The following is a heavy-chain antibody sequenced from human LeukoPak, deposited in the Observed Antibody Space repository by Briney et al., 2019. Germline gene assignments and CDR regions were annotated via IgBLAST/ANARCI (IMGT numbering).Heavy chain of an antibody. CDR1: GFTFSRYG. V-gene: IGHV3-23*01. CDR3: AKDFSSGWLGEPSNFDY. CDR2: ISGSGGST. D-gene: IGHD3-10*01. J-gene: IGHJ4*02. Sequence: PGGSLRLSCAASGFTFSRYGMSWVRQAPGKGLEWVSAISGSGGSTYYADSVKGRFTISRDNSKNTLYLQMTSLRAEDTAVYYCAKDFSSGWLGEPSNFDYWGQGTLVTVSS.